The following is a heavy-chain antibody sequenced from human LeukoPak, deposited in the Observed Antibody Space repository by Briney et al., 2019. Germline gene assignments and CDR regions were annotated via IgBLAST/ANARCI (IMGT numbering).Heavy chain of an antibody. J-gene: IGHJ4*02. CDR2: MSYDGFNK. CDR3: AKTKGYSYGYYFDC. Sequence: PGGSLRLSCAASGFTFSSYAMHWVRQSLGKGLEWVAVMSYDGFNKYYADSVKGRFTISRDNSKNTLYLQVNSLRAEDTAVYYCAKTKGYSYGYYFDCWGQGTLVTVSS. D-gene: IGHD5-18*01. V-gene: IGHV3-30*18. CDR1: GFTFSSYA.